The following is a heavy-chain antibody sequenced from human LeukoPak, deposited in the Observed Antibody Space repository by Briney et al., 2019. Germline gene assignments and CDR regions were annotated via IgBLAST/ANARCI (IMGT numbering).Heavy chain of an antibody. CDR3: ASALSGSYNFDY. CDR2: INPSGGST. CDR1: GYTFTSYY. D-gene: IGHD1-26*01. Sequence: ASVKVSRKASGYTFTSYYTHWVRQAPGQGLAWMGIINPSGGSTSYAQKFQGRVTMTSDTSTSTVYMELSSLGSEDTVVYYCASALSGSYNFDYWGQGTLVTVSS. V-gene: IGHV1-46*01. J-gene: IGHJ4*02.